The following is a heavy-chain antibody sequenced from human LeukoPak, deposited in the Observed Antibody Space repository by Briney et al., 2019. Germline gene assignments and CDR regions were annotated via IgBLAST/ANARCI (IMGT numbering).Heavy chain of an antibody. Sequence: GGSLRLSCTASGFTFGDYAMSWVRQAPGKGLEWVANIKQDGSEKYYVDSVMGRFTISRDNAKNSLYLQMNSLRAEDTAVYYCARALWSKFDYWGQGTLVTVSS. J-gene: IGHJ4*02. CDR1: GFTFGDYA. D-gene: IGHD3-10*01. V-gene: IGHV3-7*01. CDR2: IKQDGSEK. CDR3: ARALWSKFDY.